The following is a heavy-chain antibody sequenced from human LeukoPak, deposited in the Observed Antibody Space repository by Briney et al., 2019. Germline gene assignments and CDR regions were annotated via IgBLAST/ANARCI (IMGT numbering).Heavy chain of an antibody. J-gene: IGHJ4*02. CDR3: ARDGGYGSGNYYFDY. Sequence: SETLSLTCTVSGGSISSYYWSWIRQPPGKGLEWIGYIYYSGSTFYNPSLKSRVTISVDTSKNQFSLKLSTVTAADTAVYYCARDGGYGSGNYYFDYWGQGTLVTVS. CDR1: GGSISSYY. D-gene: IGHD3-10*01. V-gene: IGHV4-59*06. CDR2: IYYSGST.